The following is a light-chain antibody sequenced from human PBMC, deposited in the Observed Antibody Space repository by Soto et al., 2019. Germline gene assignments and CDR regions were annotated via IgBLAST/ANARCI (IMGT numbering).Light chain of an antibody. CDR3: SSYSRTTTLVV. V-gene: IGLV2-14*03. CDR1: SSDIGAFTS. J-gene: IGLJ2*01. Sequence: QSALTQPASVSGSPGQSITISCTGTSSDIGAFTSVSWYQQHPGKGPKLIIYDIIHRPSGVSDRFSGSKSVNTASLTVSGLQPEDEANYYCSSYSRTTTLVVFGGGTKLTVL. CDR2: DII.